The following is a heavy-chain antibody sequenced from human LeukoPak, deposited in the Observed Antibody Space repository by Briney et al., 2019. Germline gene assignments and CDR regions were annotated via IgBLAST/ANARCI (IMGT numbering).Heavy chain of an antibody. CDR3: ATAADHDYDFWSGNYTNASDI. D-gene: IGHD3-3*01. J-gene: IGHJ3*02. CDR2: IYYSGST. CDR1: GGSISSSSYY. V-gene: IGHV4-39*01. Sequence: SETLSLTCTVSGGSISSSSYYWGWIRQPPGKGLEWIGSIYYSGSTYYNPSLKSRVTISVDTSKNQFSLKLSSVTAADTAVYYCATAADHDYDFWSGNYTNASDIWGQGTMVTVSS.